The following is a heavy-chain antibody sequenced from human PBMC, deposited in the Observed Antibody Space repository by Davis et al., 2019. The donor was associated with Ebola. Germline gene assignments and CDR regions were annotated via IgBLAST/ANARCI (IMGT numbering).Heavy chain of an antibody. CDR1: GFTFSDYY. J-gene: IGHJ4*02. V-gene: IGHV4-38-2*01. CDR3: ARRPNYYDTTGYLDY. Sequence: ESLKISCAASGFTFSDYYMSWIRQSPGKGLEWIGSIYYTGSTSYNPSLKSRVTISVDTSKNQFSLKLSSVTAADTAVYYCARRPNYYDTTGYLDYWGQGSLITVSS. CDR2: IYYTGST. D-gene: IGHD3-22*01.